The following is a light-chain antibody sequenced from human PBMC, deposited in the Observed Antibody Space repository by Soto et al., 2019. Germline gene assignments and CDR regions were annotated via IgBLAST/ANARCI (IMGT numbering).Light chain of an antibody. CDR1: QGISEY. CDR2: AAS. Sequence: DIQMAQSPSSLSASIGDRVTITCRASQGISEYLAWYQQRPGNAPNLLIYAASTLQSGVPSRFSGSGSGTDFTLTITCLQSEDFATYYCQQYYSYPRTFGQGTKVEIK. J-gene: IGKJ1*01. V-gene: IGKV1-16*01. CDR3: QQYYSYPRT.